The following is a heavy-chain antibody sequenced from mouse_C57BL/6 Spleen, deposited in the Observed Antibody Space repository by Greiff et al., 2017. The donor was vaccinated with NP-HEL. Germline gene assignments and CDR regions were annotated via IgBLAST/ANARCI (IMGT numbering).Heavy chain of an antibody. CDR1: GFTFSSYA. CDR2: ISDGGSYT. D-gene: IGHD2-5*01. Sequence: EVQGVESGGGLVKPGGSLKLSRAASGFTFSSYAMSWVRQTPEKRLEWVATISDGGSYTYYPDNVKGRFTISRDNAKNNLYLQMSHLKSEDTAMYYCARRYSNYDYYAMDYWGQGTSVTVSS. V-gene: IGHV5-4*03. CDR3: ARRYSNYDYYAMDY. J-gene: IGHJ4*01.